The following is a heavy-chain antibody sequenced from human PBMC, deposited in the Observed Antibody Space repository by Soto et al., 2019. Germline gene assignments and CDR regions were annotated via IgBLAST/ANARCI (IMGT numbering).Heavy chain of an antibody. CDR3: ARPADGYKVDY. CDR2: ISGTGNTV. D-gene: IGHD5-12*01. Sequence: QVQLVESGGGLVKPAGSLRLSCAASGFTFSDYYMSWIRQAPGKGLEWVSHISGTGNTVYYADSVKGRFTISRDNAKNSLYLQMNSLRAEDTAVSYCARPADGYKVDYWGQGTLVTVSS. J-gene: IGHJ4*02. V-gene: IGHV3-11*01. CDR1: GFTFSDYY.